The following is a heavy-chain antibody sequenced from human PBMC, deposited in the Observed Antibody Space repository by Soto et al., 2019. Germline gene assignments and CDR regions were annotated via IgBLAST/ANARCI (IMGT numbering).Heavy chain of an antibody. CDR3: AQTNNAYCGGDCYSGAFDI. D-gene: IGHD2-21*02. Sequence: GESLKISCQGSGYRFTTYWIGWVRQLPGKGLEWMGIIYPGNSDTIYSPSFQGQVTISADKSISTAYLRWSTLRASDTAVYYCAQTNNAYCGGDCYSGAFDIWGQGTMVTVSS. J-gene: IGHJ3*02. CDR1: GYRFTTYW. CDR2: IYPGNSDT. V-gene: IGHV5-51*01.